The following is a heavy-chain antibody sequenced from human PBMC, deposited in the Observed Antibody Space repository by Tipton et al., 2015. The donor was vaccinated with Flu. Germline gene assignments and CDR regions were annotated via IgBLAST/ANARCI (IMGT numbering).Heavy chain of an antibody. V-gene: IGHV3-30*18. J-gene: IGHJ4*02. Sequence: SLRLSCAGSGFTFSSYGMHWVRQAPGKGLEWVAVISYDGSNKNYADSVKGRFTISRDNSKNTLYLQMNSLRAEDTAVYYCAKAHPRYNWNYGPFDYWGQGTLVTVSS. CDR3: AKAHPRYNWNYGPFDY. CDR2: ISYDGSNK. D-gene: IGHD1-7*01. CDR1: GFTFSSYG.